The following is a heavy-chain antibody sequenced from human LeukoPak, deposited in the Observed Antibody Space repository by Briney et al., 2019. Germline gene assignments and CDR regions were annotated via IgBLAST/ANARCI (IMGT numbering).Heavy chain of an antibody. Sequence: PETLPLTCTVSGGSIIPYYWTWIRQPPGKSLEFIGYIYYSGSTYYNPSLESLVTISVDTSKNQFSLNLISVTAADTAVYYCARGHYDSRGYPEPFDPWGQGTLVTVSS. CDR1: GGSIIPYY. J-gene: IGHJ5*02. CDR2: IYYSGST. D-gene: IGHD3-22*01. V-gene: IGHV4-59*01. CDR3: ARGHYDSRGYPEPFDP.